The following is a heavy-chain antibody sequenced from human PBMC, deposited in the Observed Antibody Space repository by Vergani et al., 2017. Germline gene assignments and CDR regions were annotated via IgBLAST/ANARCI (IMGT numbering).Heavy chain of an antibody. Sequence: EVQLVESGGGLVQPGGSLRLSCAASGFTVSSNYMSWVRQAPGKGLEWVSVIYSGGSTYYAHAVKGRFTISRDNSKNTLYLQMNSLRAEDTAVYYCARDYLRTVTTNGMDVWGQGTTVTVSS. J-gene: IGHJ6*02. CDR1: GFTVSSNY. D-gene: IGHD4-17*01. CDR2: IYSGGST. V-gene: IGHV3-66*02. CDR3: ARDYLRTVTTNGMDV.